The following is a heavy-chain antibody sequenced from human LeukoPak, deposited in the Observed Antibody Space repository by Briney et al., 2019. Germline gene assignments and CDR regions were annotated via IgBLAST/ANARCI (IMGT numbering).Heavy chain of an antibody. CDR2: LSGSGSST. D-gene: IGHD3-10*01. Sequence: GGSLRLSCAASGFTLTTYAMTWVRQAPGKGLEWVSVLSGSGSSTYYADSVKGRFTVSRDNSKNTLYLQMNSLSAEDTAVYYCAKASPYGTGHYSYAMDVWGRGTTVIVSS. V-gene: IGHV3-23*01. CDR1: GFTLTTYA. CDR3: AKASPYGTGHYSYAMDV. J-gene: IGHJ6*02.